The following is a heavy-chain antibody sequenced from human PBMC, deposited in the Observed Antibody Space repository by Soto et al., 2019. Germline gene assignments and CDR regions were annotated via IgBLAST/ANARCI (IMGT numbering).Heavy chain of an antibody. V-gene: IGHV4-61*01. J-gene: IGHJ5*02. CDR2: IYYTGST. Sequence: PSETLSLTCTVSGGSVSSGNYYWSWIRQPPGKGLEWIGFIYYTGSTSYNPSLKSRVTISIDTSKNQFSLKLTSVTAADTAVYYCASALYCSGGSCSFDPWGQGTPVTVSS. CDR3: ASALYCSGGSCSFDP. CDR1: GGSVSSGNYY. D-gene: IGHD2-15*01.